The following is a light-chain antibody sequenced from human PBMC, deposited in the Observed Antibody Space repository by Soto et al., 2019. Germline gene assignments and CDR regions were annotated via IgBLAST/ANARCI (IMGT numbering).Light chain of an antibody. V-gene: IGKV3-20*01. CDR2: DAS. J-gene: IGKJ1*01. CDR1: QSITGN. Sequence: EIVMTQSPATLSVSPGERATLSCRASQSITGNLTWYQQKPGQAPRLLIYDASTRATGIPARFSGSGSGTDFILTISRLEPEDFALYYCGQFVSSPPRTFGQGTKVDIK. CDR3: GQFVSSPPRT.